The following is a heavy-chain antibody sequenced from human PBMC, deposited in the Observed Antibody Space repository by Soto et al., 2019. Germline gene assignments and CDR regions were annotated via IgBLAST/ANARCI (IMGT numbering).Heavy chain of an antibody. Sequence: GGSLRLSCAASGFTVRSNYISWVRQAPGKGLEWVSVIYSGGSTYYADSVKGRFTISRDNSKNTLYLQMDSLRAEDTAVYYCARGGSSWKGYYYYGMDVWGQGTTVTVS. J-gene: IGHJ6*02. D-gene: IGHD6-13*01. CDR3: ARGGSSWKGYYYYGMDV. CDR2: IYSGGST. V-gene: IGHV3-53*01. CDR1: GFTVRSNY.